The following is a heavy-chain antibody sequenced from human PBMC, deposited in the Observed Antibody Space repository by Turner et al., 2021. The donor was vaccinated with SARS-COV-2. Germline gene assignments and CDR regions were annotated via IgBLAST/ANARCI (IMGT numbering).Heavy chain of an antibody. CDR1: GDSISSSSCY. V-gene: IGHV4-39*01. CDR3: VRTPSGSYPHFNF. Sequence: QLQLQESGPGLEKPSETLSLTCTVPGDSISSSSCYWGWIRQSPGKGLEWIGNFYYSGNTYYNPSLKSRVTISADTSKKQFSLRLTSVTAADTAVYYCVRTPSGSYPHFNFWGQGTLVTVSS. D-gene: IGHD1-26*01. CDR2: FYYSGNT. J-gene: IGHJ4*02.